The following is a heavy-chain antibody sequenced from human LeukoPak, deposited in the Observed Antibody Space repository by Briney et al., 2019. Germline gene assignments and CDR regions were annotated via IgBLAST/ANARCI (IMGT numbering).Heavy chain of an antibody. V-gene: IGHV5-10-1*01. CDR1: GYSFTTYW. J-gene: IGHJ4*02. CDR2: IDPSDSYT. Sequence: GESLKISCKGPGYSFTTYWITWVRQMPGKGLEWMGTIDPSDSYTNYSPSFQGHVSISVDKSISTAYLQWSSLKASDTAMYYCARHLYGSVTYNVDYWGQGTLVTVSS. CDR3: ARHLYGSVTYNVDY. D-gene: IGHD3-10*01.